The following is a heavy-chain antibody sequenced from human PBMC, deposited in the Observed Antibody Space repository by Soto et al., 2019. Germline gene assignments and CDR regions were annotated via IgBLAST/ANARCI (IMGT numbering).Heavy chain of an antibody. Sequence: ASVKVSCKASGYTFTSYGISWVRQAPGQGLEWMGWISAYNGNTNYAQKLQGRVTMTTDTSTSTAYMELRSLRSDDTAVYYCAREGYDFWSGYYPHGMDVWGQGTTLTVSS. CDR1: GYTFTSYG. V-gene: IGHV1-18*04. CDR3: AREGYDFWSGYYPHGMDV. CDR2: ISAYNGNT. J-gene: IGHJ6*02. D-gene: IGHD3-3*01.